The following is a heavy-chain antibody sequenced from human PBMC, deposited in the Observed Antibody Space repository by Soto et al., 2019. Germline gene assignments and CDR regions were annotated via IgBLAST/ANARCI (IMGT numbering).Heavy chain of an antibody. CDR2: IFFNGTA. CDR3: ARGVGGNAKHYDY. D-gene: IGHD3-3*02. J-gene: IGHJ4*02. Sequence: QLQESGPRLVKPSDTLSVTCTVSGGSIPNYSIINYYWIWIRLPPWRCLEWVGHIFFNGTATYNPSLKGRVTISVDVSGNQFSLRLTCVTAADTAMYCCARGVGGNAKHYDYWGQGALATVSS. CDR1: GGSIPNYSIINYY. V-gene: IGHV4-61*05.